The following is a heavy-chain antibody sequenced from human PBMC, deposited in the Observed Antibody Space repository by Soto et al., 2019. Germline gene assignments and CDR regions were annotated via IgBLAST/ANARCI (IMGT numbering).Heavy chain of an antibody. J-gene: IGHJ4*02. D-gene: IGHD5-18*01. Sequence: SETLSLTGTVSGGSISSGCYYWSWIRQHPGKGLEWIGYIYYVGSTYYNPSLKSRATISGDTSKNQFSLKLSSVTAADTAVYYCSRVPRFDRRTMGQIWLFYFDYWGQRTLVTVSS. CDR1: GGSISSGCYY. V-gene: IGHV4-31*03. CDR2: IYYVGST. CDR3: SRVPRFDRRTMGQIWLFYFDY.